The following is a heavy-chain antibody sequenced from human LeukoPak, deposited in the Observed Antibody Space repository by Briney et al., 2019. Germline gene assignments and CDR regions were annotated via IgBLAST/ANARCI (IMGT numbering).Heavy chain of an antibody. CDR2: ISGSGGST. J-gene: IGHJ4*02. CDR1: RFTFSSSG. Sequence: GGSLRLSCAASRFTFSSSGMHWVRQAPGKGLEWVSAISGSGGSTYYADSVKGRFTISRDNSKNTLYLQMNSLRAEDTAVYYCATGLGLEGISMYWGQGTLVTVSS. V-gene: IGHV3-23*01. CDR3: ATGLGLEGISMY. D-gene: IGHD2-21*01.